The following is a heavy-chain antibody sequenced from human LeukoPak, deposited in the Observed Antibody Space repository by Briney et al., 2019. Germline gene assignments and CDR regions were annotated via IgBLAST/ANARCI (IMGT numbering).Heavy chain of an antibody. Sequence: YXXXIRQPPGKGXEWIGYNYYSGSTNYNPSLKSRVTISVDTSKNQFSLKLSSVTAADTAVYYCAFYDSSGYYSFWGQGTLVTVSS. D-gene: IGHD3-22*01. CDR2: NYYSGST. V-gene: IGHV4-59*01. CDR3: AFYDSSGYYSF. CDR1: Y. J-gene: IGHJ4*02.